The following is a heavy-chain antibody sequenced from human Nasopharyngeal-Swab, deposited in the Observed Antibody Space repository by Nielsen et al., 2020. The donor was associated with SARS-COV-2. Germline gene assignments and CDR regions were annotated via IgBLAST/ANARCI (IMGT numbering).Heavy chain of an antibody. CDR1: GFAFSRYS. V-gene: IGHV3-7*01. CDR3: ASGLTRRGWFDP. D-gene: IGHD4-23*01. CDR2: INQDGSVK. Sequence: GESLKISCAASGFAFSRYSMNWVRQAPGKGLEWVANINQDGSVKYYVDSVKGRFTISRDNAKNSLYLQMNSLRAEDTAVYYCASGLTRRGWFDPWGQGTLVTVSS. J-gene: IGHJ5*02.